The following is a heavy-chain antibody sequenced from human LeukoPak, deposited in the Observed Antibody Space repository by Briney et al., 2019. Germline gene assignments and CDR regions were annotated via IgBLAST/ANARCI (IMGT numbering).Heavy chain of an antibody. J-gene: IGHJ4*02. D-gene: IGHD1-1*01. V-gene: IGHV3-23*01. CDR2: INPGGITT. CDR1: GFTFTTYS. Sequence: GGSLRLSCAASGFTFTTYSMTWVRQAPGKGLEWVSTINPGGITTYYADSVKGRFTISRDNSKNTVSLQMDSLRADDTAVHYCAKDRAGTPWADWGQGTLVTVSS. CDR3: AKDRAGTPWAD.